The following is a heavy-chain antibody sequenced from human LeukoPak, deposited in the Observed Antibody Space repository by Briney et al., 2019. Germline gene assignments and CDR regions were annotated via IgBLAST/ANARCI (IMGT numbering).Heavy chain of an antibody. CDR1: GFTFSSDS. CDR3: ARDSTLTATETXFDY. Sequence: PGRSLRLSCAASGFTFSSDSMNWVRQAPGKGLEWGSSISSSSSYIYYADPLKGRFTISRDNAKNSLYMQMNSLRAEDTAVYYCARDSTLTATETXFDYXXQGTLVTVS. V-gene: IGHV3-21*01. D-gene: IGHD4-17*01. CDR2: ISSSSSYI. J-gene: IGHJ4*02.